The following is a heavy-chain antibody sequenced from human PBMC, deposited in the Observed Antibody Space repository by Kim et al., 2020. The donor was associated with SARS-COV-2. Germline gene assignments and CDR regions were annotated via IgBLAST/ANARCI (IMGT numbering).Heavy chain of an antibody. CDR3: ARERDSSGYQFDY. D-gene: IGHD3-22*01. CDR1: GYTFTSYA. J-gene: IGHJ4*02. CDR2: INAGNGKT. Sequence: ASVKVSCKASGYTFTSYAVQWVRQAPGQRLEWMGWINAGNGKTKYSQKLQGRVTITRDTSASTAYMELSSLRSEDTAVYYCARERDSSGYQFDYWGQGTLVTVSS. V-gene: IGHV1-3*01.